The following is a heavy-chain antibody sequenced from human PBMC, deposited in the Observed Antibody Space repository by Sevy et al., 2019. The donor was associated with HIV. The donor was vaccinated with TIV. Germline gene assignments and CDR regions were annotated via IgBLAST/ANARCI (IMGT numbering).Heavy chain of an antibody. V-gene: IGHV3-53*01. D-gene: IGHD3-10*01. CDR3: ARDGVDGGPKLYY. J-gene: IGHJ4*02. CDR1: GFTVRDNY. CDR2: MYRAAIT. Sequence: GRSLRLSCVASGFTVRDNYMSWVRQAPGKGLEWVSIMYRAAITHYGDSVQGRFTMSRDNSKNTVYLEMSNLRAEDTAIYYCARDGVDGGPKLYYWGQGALVTVSS.